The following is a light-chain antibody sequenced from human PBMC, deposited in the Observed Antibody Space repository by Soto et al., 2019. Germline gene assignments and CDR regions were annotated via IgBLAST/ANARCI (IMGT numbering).Light chain of an antibody. V-gene: IGLV2-14*03. CDR3: TAGRTSTTMI. Sequence: QSALTQPASVSGSPGQSITISCTGTSSDIGAYKFVSWYQQHPGKAPKLMLYDVNIRPSGVSNRFSGSKSGNTAALTISGLQDEDEADYYCTAGRTSTTMIFGGGTKLTVL. CDR2: DVN. J-gene: IGLJ2*01. CDR1: SSDIGAYKF.